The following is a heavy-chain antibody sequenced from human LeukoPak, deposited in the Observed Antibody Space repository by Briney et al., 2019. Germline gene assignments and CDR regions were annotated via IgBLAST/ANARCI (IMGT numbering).Heavy chain of an antibody. J-gene: IGHJ4*02. CDR2: IGHSGGT. V-gene: IGHV4-38-2*02. CDR1: GYSISSGYY. D-gene: IGHD3-10*01. CDR3: AGGPPLPWFRESTDS. Sequence: SETLSLTCTVSGYSISSGYYCCGRRPPPGKGLEGIGSIGHSGGTYYNASPKSRVTISVDTAKNPLSLQLSTVTAEDTSVYYCAGGPPLPWFRESTDSWGQGTLVTVSS.